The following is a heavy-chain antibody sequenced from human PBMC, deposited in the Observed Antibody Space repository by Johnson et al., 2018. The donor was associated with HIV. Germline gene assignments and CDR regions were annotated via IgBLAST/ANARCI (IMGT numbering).Heavy chain of an antibody. Sequence: VQLVESGGGVVQPGRSLRLSCAASGFTFSDYYMSWIRQAPGKGLEWVSSLSGSGNSTYYADSVKGRFTISRDNSKNTLYLQMDSLRAEDTALYHCAKGKQLVNSGTLEIWGQGTMVTVSS. CDR1: GFTFSDYY. D-gene: IGHD6-13*01. V-gene: IGHV3-23*04. CDR2: LSGSGNST. CDR3: AKGKQLVNSGTLEI. J-gene: IGHJ3*02.